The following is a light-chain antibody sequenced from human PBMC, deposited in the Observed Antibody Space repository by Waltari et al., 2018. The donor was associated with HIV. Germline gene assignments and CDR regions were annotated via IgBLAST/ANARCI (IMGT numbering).Light chain of an antibody. Sequence: QSVLTPPPSVSGAPGQRVTITCTGSRSNTGAGFDVHWYQQLPGTAPKLLLYGNTNRPSGVPDRFSGSKSGTSASLAITGLQAEDEADYYCQSYDSSLSGLLFGGGTKLTVL. J-gene: IGLJ2*01. CDR2: GNT. CDR1: RSNTGAGFD. V-gene: IGLV1-40*01. CDR3: QSYDSSLSGLL.